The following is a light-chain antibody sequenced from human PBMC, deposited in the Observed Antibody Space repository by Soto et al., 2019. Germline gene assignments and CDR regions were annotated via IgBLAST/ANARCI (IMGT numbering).Light chain of an antibody. CDR1: SSDVGNYIF. CDR2: DIN. V-gene: IGLV2-14*01. CDR3: VSYTTSASYV. Sequence: QSALTQPASVSGSPGQSITISCTGTSSDVGNYIFVSWYRQHPGKAPKLMIYDINNRPSGVSNRFSGSKSGNTASLTISGLQAEDEADYYCVSYTTSASYVFGTGTMVTVL. J-gene: IGLJ1*01.